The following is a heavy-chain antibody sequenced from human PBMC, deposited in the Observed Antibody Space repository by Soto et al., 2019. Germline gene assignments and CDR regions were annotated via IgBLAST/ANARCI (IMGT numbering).Heavy chain of an antibody. CDR2: TVYDGSTK. CDR3: ARDGKHRGYVPLDYYGMAV. J-gene: IGHJ6*02. V-gene: IGHV3-30-3*01. Sequence: QEQLVESGGGVVQPGRSLRLSCAASGFTSSSYAMHWVRQAPGKGLEWVAVTVYDGSTKYYADSVKGRFTISRDNSKNTLYLQMSSLRAEDTALYYCARDGKHRGYVPLDYYGMAVWGQGTTVTVSS. D-gene: IGHD3-22*01. CDR1: GFTSSSYA.